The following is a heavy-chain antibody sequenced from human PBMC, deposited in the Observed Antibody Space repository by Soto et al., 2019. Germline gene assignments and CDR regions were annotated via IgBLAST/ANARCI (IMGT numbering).Heavy chain of an antibody. J-gene: IGHJ6*02. CDR2: INPSGGST. D-gene: IGHD3-9*01. CDR3: ARVGILTGYPYYYGMDV. V-gene: IGHV1-46*01. CDR1: GYTFTSYY. Sequence: ASVKVSCKASGYTFTSYYMHWVRQAPGQGLEWMGIINPSGGSTSYAQKFQGRVTMTRDTSTSTVHMELSSLRSEDTAVYYCARVGILTGYPYYYGMDVWGQGTTVTVSS.